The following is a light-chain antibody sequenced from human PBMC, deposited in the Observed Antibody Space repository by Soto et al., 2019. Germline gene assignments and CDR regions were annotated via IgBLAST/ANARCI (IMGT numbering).Light chain of an antibody. V-gene: IGKV1-39*01. CDR2: AAS. CDR3: QQYGSSPLT. J-gene: IGKJ4*01. CDR1: QSISSY. Sequence: DIQMTQSPSSLSASVGDRVTITCRASQSISSYLNWYQQKPGKAPKLLIYAASSLQSGVPSRFSGSGSGTDFTLTISRLEPADFAVYYCQQYGSSPLTFGGGTKVEIK.